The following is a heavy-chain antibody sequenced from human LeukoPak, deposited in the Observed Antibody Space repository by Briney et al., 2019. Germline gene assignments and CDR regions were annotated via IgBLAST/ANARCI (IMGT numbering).Heavy chain of an antibody. Sequence: GGSLRLSCAASGITFSSYNMNWVRQAPGKGLEWVSSISSSSSYIYYTDSVKGRFTISRDNAKNSLYLQMNSLRAGDTAVYYCARITVTSRGYYYGMDVWGQGTTVTVSS. D-gene: IGHD4-17*01. CDR1: GITFSSYN. V-gene: IGHV3-21*01. J-gene: IGHJ6*02. CDR2: ISSSSSYI. CDR3: ARITVTSRGYYYGMDV.